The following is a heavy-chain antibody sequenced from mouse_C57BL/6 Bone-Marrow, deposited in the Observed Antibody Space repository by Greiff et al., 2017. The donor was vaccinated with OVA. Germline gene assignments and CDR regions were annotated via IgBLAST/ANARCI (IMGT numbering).Heavy chain of an antibody. J-gene: IGHJ2*01. Sequence: QVQLQQSGPGLVAPSQSLSITCTVSGFSFTSYAISWVRQPPGKGLEWLGVIWTGGGTNYNSALKSRLSISKDNSKSQVSLKMNSLQTDDTARYYCARNWGYYSNSFDYWGQGTTLTVSS. D-gene: IGHD2-5*01. CDR3: ARNWGYYSNSFDY. CDR1: GFSFTSYA. V-gene: IGHV2-9-1*01. CDR2: IWTGGGT.